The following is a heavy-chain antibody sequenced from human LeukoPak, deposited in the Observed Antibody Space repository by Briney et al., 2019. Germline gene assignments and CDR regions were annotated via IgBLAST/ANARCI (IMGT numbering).Heavy chain of an antibody. V-gene: IGHV3-21*01. Sequence: SGGSLRLSCAASGFTFSSSMMNSVRQAPGKGLEWVSSISRGGDYTYSVDSVKGRFTISRDNARDSLYLQLNSLRAEHTAVYPCARDLMAVAGTGFAYWGQGTRVTVPS. CDR1: GFTFSSSM. J-gene: IGHJ4*02. D-gene: IGHD6-19*01. CDR2: ISRGGDYT. CDR3: ARDLMAVAGTGFAY.